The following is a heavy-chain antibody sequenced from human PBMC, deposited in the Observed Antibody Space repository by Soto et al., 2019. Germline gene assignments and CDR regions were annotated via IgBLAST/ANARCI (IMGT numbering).Heavy chain of an antibody. D-gene: IGHD1-1*01. CDR1: GFTFSSYW. CDR2: INQDGRGK. J-gene: IGHJ4*02. Sequence: EVQLVESGGGLVQPGGSLRLSCAASGFTFSSYWLSWVRQAPGKGLEWVGNINQDGRGKYYVDSVKGRFTISRDNAKNSLYLQMERLRAEDKAIYYCGRSPKLERGGDWGQGTLVIVS. CDR3: GRSPKLERGGD. V-gene: IGHV3-7*03.